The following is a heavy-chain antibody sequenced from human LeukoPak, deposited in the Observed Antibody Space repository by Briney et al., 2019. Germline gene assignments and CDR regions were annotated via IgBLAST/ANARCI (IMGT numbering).Heavy chain of an antibody. Sequence: AGTLCLSCTASGFTISSYYMSWVRQPPGKRLEWIAHIYYSGSTNYNPSFKRGVTISVDTSKNQFPLKLSSVTAAAATVYYGASRSSIWSGYQETLYYFDSWGQGTLVTVSS. CDR3: ASRSSIWSGYQETLYYFDS. CDR1: GFTISSYY. J-gene: IGHJ4*02. D-gene: IGHD3-3*01. V-gene: IGHV4-59*01. CDR2: IYYSGST.